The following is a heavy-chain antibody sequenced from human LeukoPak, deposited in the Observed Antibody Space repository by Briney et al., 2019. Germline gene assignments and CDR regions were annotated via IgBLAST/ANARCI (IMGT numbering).Heavy chain of an antibody. CDR3: ARSRYSYGYISYGMDV. J-gene: IGHJ6*02. Sequence: GGSLRLYCAASGFTFSSSWMHWVRQAPGKGLVWVSHINSDGSSTTYADSVKGRFTISRDNAKSTLYLQMNSLRAEDTAVYYCARSRYSYGYISYGMDVWGQGTTVTVS. D-gene: IGHD5-18*01. V-gene: IGHV3-74*01. CDR2: INSDGSST. CDR1: GFTFSSSW.